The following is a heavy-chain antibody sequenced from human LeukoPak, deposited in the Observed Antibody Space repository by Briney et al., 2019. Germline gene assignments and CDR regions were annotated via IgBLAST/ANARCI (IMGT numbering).Heavy chain of an antibody. CDR3: ARDQQLAHYYYYYYYMDV. D-gene: IGHD6-6*01. V-gene: IGHV1-2*06. CDR1: GYTFTGYY. Sequence: ASVKVSCKASGYTFTGYYMHWVRQAPGQGLEWMGRINPNSGGTNYAQKFQGRVTMTRDTSISTAYMELSRLRSDDTAVYYCARDQQLAHYYYYYYYMDVWGKGTTVTVSS. CDR2: INPNSGGT. J-gene: IGHJ6*03.